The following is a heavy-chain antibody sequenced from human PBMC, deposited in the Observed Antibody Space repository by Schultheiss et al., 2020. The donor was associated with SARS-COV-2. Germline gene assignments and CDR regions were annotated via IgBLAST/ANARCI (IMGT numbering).Heavy chain of an antibody. Sequence: SQTLSLTCAVSGGSISSGGYSWSWIRQPPGKGLEWIGSIYHSGSTYYNPSLKSRVTISVDTSKNQFSLKLSSVTAADTAVYYCARSWHQLQNMPRVRGGYYFDYWGQGTLVTVSS. V-gene: IGHV4-30-2*03. D-gene: IGHD2-2*01. CDR3: ARSWHQLQNMPRVRGGYYFDY. CDR2: IYHSGST. CDR1: GGSISSGGYS. J-gene: IGHJ4*02.